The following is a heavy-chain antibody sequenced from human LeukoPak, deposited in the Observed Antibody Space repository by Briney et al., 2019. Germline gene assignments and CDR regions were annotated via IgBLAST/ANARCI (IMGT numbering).Heavy chain of an antibody. CDR1: GFTFSNYW. Sequence: GGSLRLACAASGFTFSNYWMHWVRQAPGKGRVWVSRISHDGNNTRYADSVKGRFTISRDNAKNTLYLQMHSLRVEDTAVYYCTKEFFGDYLWGQGTLVTVSS. CDR2: ISHDGNNT. D-gene: IGHD4-17*01. J-gene: IGHJ4*02. CDR3: TKEFFGDYL. V-gene: IGHV3-74*01.